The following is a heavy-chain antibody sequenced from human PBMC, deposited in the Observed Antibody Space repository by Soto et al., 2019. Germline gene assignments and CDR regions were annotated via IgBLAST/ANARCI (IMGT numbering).Heavy chain of an antibody. J-gene: IGHJ5*02. CDR2: IKSKTDGGTT. V-gene: IGHV3-15*01. CDR3: TTDLIAAAGTVWFDP. D-gene: IGHD6-13*01. Sequence: LRLSCAASGFTFSNAWMSWVRQAPGKGLEWVGRIKSKTDGGTTDYAAPVKGRFTISRDDSKNTLYLQMNSLKTEDTAVYYCTTDLIAAAGTVWFDPWGQGTLVTVSS. CDR1: GFTFSNAW.